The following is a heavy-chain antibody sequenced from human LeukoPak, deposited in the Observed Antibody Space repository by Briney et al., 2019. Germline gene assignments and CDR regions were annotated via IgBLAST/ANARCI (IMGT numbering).Heavy chain of an antibody. Sequence: ASVKVSFKASGYTFTSYGISLVRHPPGQGLEWMGCISAYNGNTNYAQKLQGRVTMTRDTSTSTAYMELRSMRSDDTAVYYCARGTYGMAVWGQGTTVTVSS. D-gene: IGHD3-10*01. CDR1: GYTFTSYG. CDR2: ISAYNGNT. J-gene: IGHJ6*02. V-gene: IGHV1-18*01. CDR3: ARGTYGMAV.